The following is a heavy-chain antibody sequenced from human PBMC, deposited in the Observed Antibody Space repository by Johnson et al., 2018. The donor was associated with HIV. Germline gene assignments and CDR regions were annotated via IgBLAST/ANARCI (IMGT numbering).Heavy chain of an antibody. V-gene: IGHV3-20*04. CDR2: INWNGGST. CDR1: GFTFDDYG. CDR3: AKDAGTYHPFDAFDI. J-gene: IGHJ3*02. Sequence: EQLVESGGGLVQPGGSLRLSCAASGFTFDDYGMSWVRQAPGKGLEWVSGINWNGGSTGYADSVKGRGTISRDNAKNTLYLQMNSLRVEDTAIYYCAKDAGTYHPFDAFDIWGQGTMVTVSS. D-gene: IGHD3-10*01.